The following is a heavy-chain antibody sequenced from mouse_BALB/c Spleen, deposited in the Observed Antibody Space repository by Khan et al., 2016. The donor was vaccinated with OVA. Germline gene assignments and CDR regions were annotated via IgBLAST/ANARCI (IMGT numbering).Heavy chain of an antibody. CDR2: IRNKANGYTT. CDR1: GFTFTDYY. D-gene: IGHD1-1*01. J-gene: IGHJ1*01. Sequence: EVELVESGGGLVQPGGSLRLSCATSGFTFTDYYMSWVRQPPGKALEWLGFIRNKANGYTTEYSASVKGRFTISRDNSQRIVTLQMNTMRAEDSATYYCARETVVDIYWYLDVWGAGTTVTVSS. V-gene: IGHV7-3*02. CDR3: ARETVVDIYWYLDV.